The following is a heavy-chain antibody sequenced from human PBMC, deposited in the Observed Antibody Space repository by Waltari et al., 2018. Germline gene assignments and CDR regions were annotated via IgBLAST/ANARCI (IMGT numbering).Heavy chain of an antibody. CDR3: AREGGIAAAGQPFQH. J-gene: IGHJ1*01. Sequence: QVQLQESGPGLVKPSATLSLTCTVSGGSISSYYWSWIRQPPGKGLEWIGYIYYSGSTNYNPSLKSRVTISVDTSKNQFSLKLSSVTAADTAVYYCAREGGIAAAGQPFQHWGQGTLVTVSS. V-gene: IGHV4-59*01. CDR2: IYYSGST. CDR1: GGSISSYY. D-gene: IGHD6-13*01.